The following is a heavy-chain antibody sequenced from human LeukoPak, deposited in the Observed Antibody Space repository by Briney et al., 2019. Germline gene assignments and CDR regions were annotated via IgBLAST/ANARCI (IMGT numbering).Heavy chain of an antibody. Sequence: GGSLRLSCAASGFTFTTYWMHWVRQAPGKGLVWVSHINSDGSITSYADSVRGRFTISRDNAKNTLYLQMNSLRAEDTAVYYCARDAVDTANAVWGQGTTVTVSS. CDR1: GFTFTTYW. V-gene: IGHV3-74*01. CDR2: INSDGSIT. CDR3: ARDAVDTANAV. D-gene: IGHD5-18*01. J-gene: IGHJ6*02.